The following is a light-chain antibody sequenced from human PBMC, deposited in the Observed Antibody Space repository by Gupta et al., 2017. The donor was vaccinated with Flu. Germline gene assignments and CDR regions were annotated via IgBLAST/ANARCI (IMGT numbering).Light chain of an antibody. Sequence: ETTLTQSPAFMSAAPGDKVSISCKASQEIDDDVNWYQQKAGQAATFIIKEATTLSTGNPTSFSGRGYGTDFTLTIKNMESEDAAYYSCRQHDNFPCTLGEGTNVEIK. CDR2: EAT. CDR3: RQHDNFPCT. J-gene: IGKJ2*02. V-gene: IGKV5-2*01. CDR1: QEIDDD.